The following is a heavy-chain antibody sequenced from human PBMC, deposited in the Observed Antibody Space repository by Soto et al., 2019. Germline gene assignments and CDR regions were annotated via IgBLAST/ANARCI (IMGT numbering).Heavy chain of an antibody. CDR1: GYSFTSYW. Sequence: GESLKISCKGSGYSFTSYWISWVRQMPGKGLEWVGRIDPSDSYTNYSPSFQGHVTISADKSISTAYLQWSSLKASDTAMYYCARSPSIAARLNWFDPWGQGTLVTVSS. J-gene: IGHJ5*02. CDR3: ARSPSIAARLNWFDP. D-gene: IGHD6-6*01. V-gene: IGHV5-10-1*01. CDR2: IDPSDSYT.